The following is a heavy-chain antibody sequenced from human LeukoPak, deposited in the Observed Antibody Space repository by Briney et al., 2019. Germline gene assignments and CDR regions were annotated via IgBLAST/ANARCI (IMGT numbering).Heavy chain of an antibody. CDR3: ASVRRFGELLYDY. Sequence: SETLSLTCTVSGGSISSYYWSWIRQPAGKGLEWIGRIYTSGSTNYNPSLKSRVTMSVDTSKNQYSLKLSSVTAAHTAVYYCASVRRFGELLYDYWGQGTLVTVSS. CDR2: IYTSGST. V-gene: IGHV4-4*07. D-gene: IGHD3-10*01. J-gene: IGHJ4*02. CDR1: GGSISSYY.